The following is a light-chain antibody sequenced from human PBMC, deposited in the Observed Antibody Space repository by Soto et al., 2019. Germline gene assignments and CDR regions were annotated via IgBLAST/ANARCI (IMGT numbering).Light chain of an antibody. CDR1: SSDVGGYNY. J-gene: IGLJ1*01. V-gene: IGLV2-8*01. Sequence: QSALTQPPSASGSPGQSVTISCTGTSSDVGGYNYVSWYQQHPGKAPKPVIYEVSKRPSGVPDRFSGSKSGNTASLTVSGLQAEDEAEYYCSSYAGSSNPVFGTGTKLTVL. CDR3: SSYAGSSNPV. CDR2: EVS.